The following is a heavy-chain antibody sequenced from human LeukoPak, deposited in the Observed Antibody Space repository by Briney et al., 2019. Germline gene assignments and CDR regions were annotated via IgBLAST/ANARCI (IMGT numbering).Heavy chain of an antibody. CDR2: INYSGST. V-gene: IGHV4-59*01. Sequence: PSQTLSLTCTVSGGSISNYYWSWIRQPPGKGLEWIAYINYSGSTNYNPSLKSRVTISVDTSKNHFSLTLSSVTAADTAVYYCARFGGPHAFDIWGQGTMVTVSS. D-gene: IGHD3-3*01. J-gene: IGHJ3*02. CDR1: GGSISNYY. CDR3: ARFGGPHAFDI.